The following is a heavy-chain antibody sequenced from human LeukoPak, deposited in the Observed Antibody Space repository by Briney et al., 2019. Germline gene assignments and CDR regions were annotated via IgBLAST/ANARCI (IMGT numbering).Heavy chain of an antibody. J-gene: IGHJ4*02. Sequence: GGSLRLSCAASGFTFSDYYMSWIRQAPGKALEWVSYISSSGSTIYYADSVKGRFTISRDNAKNSLYLQMNSLRAEDTAVYYCARIYSGYDLTFDYWGQGTLVTVSS. CDR2: ISSSGSTI. CDR1: GFTFSDYY. D-gene: IGHD5-12*01. CDR3: ARIYSGYDLTFDY. V-gene: IGHV3-11*01.